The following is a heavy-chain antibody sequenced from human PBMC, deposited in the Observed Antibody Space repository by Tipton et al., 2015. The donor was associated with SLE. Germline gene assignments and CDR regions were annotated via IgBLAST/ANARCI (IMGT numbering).Heavy chain of an antibody. Sequence: QLVQSGAEVMKPGASVKVSCKASGYTFTNYGISWVRQAPGQGLEWMGWISAYNGNTEYGQKVQGRVTMTTDTYTSTAYMELRSLRSDDTAVYYCARAGWELRRYLAFWGQGTLVTVSS. CDR1: GYTFTNYG. V-gene: IGHV1-18*01. J-gene: IGHJ4*02. CDR3: ARAGWELRRYLAF. D-gene: IGHD1-26*01. CDR2: ISAYNGNT.